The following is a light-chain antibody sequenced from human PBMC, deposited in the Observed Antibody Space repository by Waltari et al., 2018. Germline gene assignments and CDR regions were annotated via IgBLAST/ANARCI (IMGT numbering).Light chain of an antibody. CDR2: GAY. Sequence: EILVTQSPATLSVSPGEGVTLSCRASQNVGTSLAWYQQKPGQTPRLLIFGAYSRASGVPARFSGSGSGTDFTLAISSLQSEDFAVYYCQQYEDWPRHSFGGGTKVQIE. V-gene: IGKV3-15*01. CDR3: QQYEDWPRHS. J-gene: IGKJ4*01. CDR1: QNVGTS.